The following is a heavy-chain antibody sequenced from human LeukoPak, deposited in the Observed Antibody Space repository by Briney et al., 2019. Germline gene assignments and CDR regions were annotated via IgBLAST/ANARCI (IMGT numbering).Heavy chain of an antibody. CDR3: ARGSPDYGGKLRDGMDV. CDR2: LTTSGSTI. J-gene: IGHJ6*04. V-gene: IGHV3-48*03. D-gene: IGHD4-23*01. Sequence: PAGPLRLYSDAPRFPTRTHAMNSHIHAPHTQLHPAPYLTTSGSTIYYADSVKGRFTISRDNAKNSLYLQMNSLRAEDTAVYYCARGSPDYGGKLRDGMDVWGKGTTVTVSS. CDR1: RFPTRTHA.